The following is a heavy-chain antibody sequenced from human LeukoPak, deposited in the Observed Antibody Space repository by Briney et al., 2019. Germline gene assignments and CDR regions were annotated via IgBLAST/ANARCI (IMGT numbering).Heavy chain of an antibody. D-gene: IGHD5-12*01. CDR1: GGSSSGYY. J-gene: IGHJ4*02. CDR3: ARRGYSGYDR. V-gene: IGHV4-34*01. Sequence: SETLCLTCAAYGGSSSGYYWSWIRQPPGKGLEWIGEINHSGSTNYNPSLKSRVTISVDTSKNQLSLKLSSVTAADTAVYYCARRGYSGYDRWGQGTLVTVSS. CDR2: INHSGST.